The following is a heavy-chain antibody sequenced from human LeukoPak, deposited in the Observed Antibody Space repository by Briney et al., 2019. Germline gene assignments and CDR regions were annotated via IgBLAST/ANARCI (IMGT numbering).Heavy chain of an antibody. CDR3: AKSYDSSGYYYSY. V-gene: IGHV3-23*01. CDR1: GFTFSSYA. J-gene: IGHJ4*02. D-gene: IGHD3-22*01. Sequence: PGGSLRLSCAASGFTFSSYAMSWVRQAPGKGLEWVSAISGSGGSTYYADSVKCRFTISRDNSKNTLYLQMNSLRAEDTAVYYCAKSYDSSGYYYSYWGQGTLVTVSS. CDR2: ISGSGGST.